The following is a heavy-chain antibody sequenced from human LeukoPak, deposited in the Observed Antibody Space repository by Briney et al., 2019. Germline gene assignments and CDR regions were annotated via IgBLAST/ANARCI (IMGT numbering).Heavy chain of an antibody. Sequence: GASVKVSCKASGYTFTSYGISWVRQAPGQGLEWTGWISAYNGNTNYAQKLQGRVTMTTDTSTSTAYMELRSLRSDDTAVYYCARGQDYGDYGPTATAIDYWGQGTLVTVSS. D-gene: IGHD4-17*01. CDR1: GYTFTSYG. CDR2: ISAYNGNT. CDR3: ARGQDYGDYGPTATAIDY. J-gene: IGHJ4*02. V-gene: IGHV1-18*01.